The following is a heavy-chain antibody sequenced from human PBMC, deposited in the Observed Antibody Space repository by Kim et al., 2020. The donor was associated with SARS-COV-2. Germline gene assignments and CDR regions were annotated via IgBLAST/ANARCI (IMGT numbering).Heavy chain of an antibody. CDR3: ARLSSGYYSNDAFDI. V-gene: IGHV3-11*01. D-gene: IGHD3-22*01. Sequence: GGSLRLSCAASGFTFSDYYMSWIRQAPGKGLEWVSYISSSGSTIYYADSVKGRFTISRDNAKNSLYLQMNSLRAEDTAVYYCARLSSGYYSNDAFDIWGQGTMVTVSS. CDR2: ISSSGSTI. J-gene: IGHJ3*02. CDR1: GFTFSDYY.